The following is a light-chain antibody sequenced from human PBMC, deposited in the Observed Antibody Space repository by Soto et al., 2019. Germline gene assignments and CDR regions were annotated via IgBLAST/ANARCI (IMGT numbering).Light chain of an antibody. Sequence: IHMTQSPSTLSASLGDRVTLPXRASQSISCWFAWYQQKPGQATKXXIYXVSSLESGVPSRFSGSGCGTEFTLTISSLQADDVATYCCQHWNTSWTFGQGTKVDIK. V-gene: IGKV1-5*01. J-gene: IGKJ1*01. CDR1: QSISCW. CDR2: XVS. CDR3: QHWNTSWT.